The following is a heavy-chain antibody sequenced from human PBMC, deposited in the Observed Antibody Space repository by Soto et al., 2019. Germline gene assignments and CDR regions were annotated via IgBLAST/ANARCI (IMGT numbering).Heavy chain of an antibody. V-gene: IGHV1-18*01. CDR3: ARHHGPTTSENWFDP. CDR2: ISTYGGDT. Sequence: QVHLVQSGVEVKTSGASVKVSCQASGYTFLTYDISWVRQAPGQGLEWMGWISTYGGDTKYAQKFQGRVTMTTDTSTTTAYLELRSLSSDDTAVYYCARHHGPTTSENWFDPWGQGTLVSVSS. D-gene: IGHD5-12*01. J-gene: IGHJ5*02. CDR1: GYTFLTYD.